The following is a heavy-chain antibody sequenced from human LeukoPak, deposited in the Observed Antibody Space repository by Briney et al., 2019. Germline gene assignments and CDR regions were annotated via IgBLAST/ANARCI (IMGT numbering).Heavy chain of an antibody. CDR1: GGSFSGYY. V-gene: IGHV4-34*01. Sequence: SETLSLTCAVYGGSFSGYYWSWIRQPPGKGLEWIGEINHSGSTNYNPSLKSRVTISVDTSKNQFSLKLSSVTAADTAVYYCARPISCSATTCSDSFHVWGQGTMVTVSS. CDR2: INHSGST. CDR3: ARPISCSATTCSDSFHV. J-gene: IGHJ3*01. D-gene: IGHD2-2*01.